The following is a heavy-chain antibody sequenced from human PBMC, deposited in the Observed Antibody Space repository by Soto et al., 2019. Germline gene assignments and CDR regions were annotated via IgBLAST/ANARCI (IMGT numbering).Heavy chain of an antibody. CDR3: AKQLRLSYYYYG. Sequence: GGSLRLSCAASRFALNTYAMSWVRQAPGKGLEWVSAISRSGESTYYADSVKGRFTISRDNSRNTLYLQMNNLRAEDSAVYYCAKQLRLSYYYYG. V-gene: IGHV3-23*01. J-gene: IGHJ6*01. CDR1: RFALNTYA. D-gene: IGHD3-3*01. CDR2: ISRSGEST.